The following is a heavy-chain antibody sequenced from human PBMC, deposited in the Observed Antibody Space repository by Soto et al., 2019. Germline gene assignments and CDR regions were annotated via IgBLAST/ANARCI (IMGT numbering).Heavy chain of an antibody. Sequence: QVQLQQWGAGPLRPLETLSLTCGVSGGSFSGYYWAWIRQSPGEGLEWIGEINDGGSINYNPSLKSRVSISVDTSKNHYSLNLRSVTAADTAVYYCARESHDILTGPPWVWYFDLWGRGTLVTVSS. CDR2: INDGGSI. V-gene: IGHV4-34*01. D-gene: IGHD3-9*01. CDR1: GGSFSGYY. CDR3: ARESHDILTGPPWVWYFDL. J-gene: IGHJ2*01.